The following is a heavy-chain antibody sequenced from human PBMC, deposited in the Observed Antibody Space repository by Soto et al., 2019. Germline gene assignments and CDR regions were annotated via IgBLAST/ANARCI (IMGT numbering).Heavy chain of an antibody. D-gene: IGHD3-3*01. CDR2: ISVSVGTN. J-gene: IGHJ5*02. CDR1: GFTFSSYA. V-gene: IGHV3-23*01. CDR3: PKGRLLRQFDH. Sequence: GGTLSLSCAVSGFTFSSYAMTWVRQAPGKGLEWVSAISVSVGTNYYADSMKARLTISKETSKNTMYLQMNSLRHDDTAVYYCPKGRLLRQFDHWGQGTLLTVSS.